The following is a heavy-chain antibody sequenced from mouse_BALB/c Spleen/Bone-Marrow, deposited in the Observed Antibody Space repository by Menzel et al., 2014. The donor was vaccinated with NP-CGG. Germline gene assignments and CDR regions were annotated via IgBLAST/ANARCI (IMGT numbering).Heavy chain of an antibody. CDR1: GYTFTSYW. J-gene: IGHJ2*01. CDR3: ARCYYGNYFDY. CDR2: INPSIGRT. V-gene: IGHV1S81*02. Sequence: VKLVESGAELVKPGASVKLSCKASGYTFTSYWMHWVKQRPGQGLEWIGEINPSIGRTNYNEKFKSKATLTVDKSSSTAYMQLSSLTSEDSAVYYCARCYYGNYFDYWGQGTTLTASS. D-gene: IGHD2-1*01.